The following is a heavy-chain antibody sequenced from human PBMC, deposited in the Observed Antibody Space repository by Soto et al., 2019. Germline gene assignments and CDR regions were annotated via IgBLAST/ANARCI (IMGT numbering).Heavy chain of an antibody. D-gene: IGHD6-13*01. V-gene: IGHV4-39*01. CDR3: ARHKDTSSRYLLPDF. Sequence: QLQLQESGPGLVKPSETLSLTCTVSGGSISSRSYYWGWIRQPPGKGLEWIGSIYYSGNAYYNPSLKSRVAVSVDTSTNQFSLKVTSVTATDTAVYYCARHKDTSSRYLLPDFWGQGTLVTVSS. CDR1: GGSISSRSYY. CDR2: IYYSGNA. J-gene: IGHJ4*02.